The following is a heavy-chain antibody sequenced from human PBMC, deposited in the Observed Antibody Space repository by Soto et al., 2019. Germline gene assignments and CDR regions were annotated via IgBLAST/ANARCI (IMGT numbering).Heavy chain of an antibody. V-gene: IGHV3-7*01. J-gene: IGHJ6*03. CDR3: ASDFLIGYYPGDYMVV. CDR2: IKQDGSEK. Sequence: PGGSLRLSCAASGFTFSSYWMSWVRQAPGKGLEWVANIKQDGSEKYYVDSVKGRFTISRDNAKNSLYLQMNSLRAEDTAVYYCASDFLIGYYPGDYMVVWGTGTTVTV. D-gene: IGHD3-9*01. CDR1: GFTFSSYW.